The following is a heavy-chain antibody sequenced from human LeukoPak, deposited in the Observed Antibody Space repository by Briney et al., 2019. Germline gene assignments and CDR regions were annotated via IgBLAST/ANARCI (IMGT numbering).Heavy chain of an antibody. CDR3: AKNRYYDFWSGYSRSHPGGDWFDP. CDR2: ISGSGGST. Sequence: GGSLRLSCAASGFTFSSYAMSWVRQAPGKGLEWVSAISGSGGSTYYADSVKGRFTISRDNSKNTLYLQMNSLRAEDTAVYYCAKNRYYDFWSGYSRSHPGGDWFDPWGQGTLVTVSS. D-gene: IGHD3-3*01. J-gene: IGHJ5*02. CDR1: GFTFSSYA. V-gene: IGHV3-23*01.